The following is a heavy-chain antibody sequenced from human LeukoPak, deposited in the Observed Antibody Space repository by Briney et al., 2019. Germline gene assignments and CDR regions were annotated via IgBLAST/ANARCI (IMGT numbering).Heavy chain of an antibody. CDR1: GGSISTYY. CDR2: IYFTGRT. J-gene: IGHJ4*02. CDR3: ARGGYDSDFDY. Sequence: SETLSLTCTVSGGSISTYYWSWIRLPPGKGLEWIAYIYFTGRTQYNPSLKSRVSISEDTSKNQFSLRLTSVTPADTAVYYCARGGYDSDFDYWGQGTLVTVSS. D-gene: IGHD3-3*01. V-gene: IGHV4-59*01.